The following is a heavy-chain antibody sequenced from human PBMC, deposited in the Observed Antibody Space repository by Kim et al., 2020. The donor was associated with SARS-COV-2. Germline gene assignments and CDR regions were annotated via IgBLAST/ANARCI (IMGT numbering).Heavy chain of an antibody. J-gene: IGHJ3*02. D-gene: IGHD6-13*01. CDR3: ARVLGIAAAGSSGAFDI. CDR2: IDWDDDK. CDR1: GFSLSTSGMC. V-gene: IGHV2-70*01. Sequence: SGPTLVNPTPTLTLTCTFSGFSLSTSGMCVSWIRQPPGKALEWLALIDWDDDKYYSTSLKTRLTISKDTSKNQVVLTMTNMDPVDTATYYCARVLGIAAAGSSGAFDIWGQGTMVTVSS.